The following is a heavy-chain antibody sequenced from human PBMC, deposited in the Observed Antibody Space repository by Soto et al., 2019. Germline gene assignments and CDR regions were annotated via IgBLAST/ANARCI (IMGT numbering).Heavy chain of an antibody. CDR2: ISPNSGGT. Sequence: QVQLVQSGAEVKKSGASVKISCKASGYSFTGYYIHWVRQAPGQGFEWMGEISPNSGGTKYAQKLKGKVTMTRDTSITTVYMDLSNLSPDDTAVYYCGKGRSGDVGVFYWGQGTLVTV. D-gene: IGHD1-26*01. J-gene: IGHJ4*02. V-gene: IGHV1-2*02. CDR3: GKGRSGDVGVFY. CDR1: GYSFTGYY.